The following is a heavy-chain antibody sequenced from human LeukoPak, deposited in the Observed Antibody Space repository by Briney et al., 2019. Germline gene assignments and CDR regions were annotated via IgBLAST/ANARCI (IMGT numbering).Heavy chain of an antibody. Sequence: PGGSLRLSCAAPGFIFSSYAMSWVRQAPGKGLEWVSTISGSGGSTYYADSVKGRFTISRDNSKNTLYLQMNSLRAEDTTVYYCAKAAGTGRYYYYYMDVWGKGTTVTVSS. J-gene: IGHJ6*03. CDR1: GFIFSSYA. CDR2: ISGSGGST. V-gene: IGHV3-23*01. CDR3: AKAAGTGRYYYYYMDV. D-gene: IGHD6-19*01.